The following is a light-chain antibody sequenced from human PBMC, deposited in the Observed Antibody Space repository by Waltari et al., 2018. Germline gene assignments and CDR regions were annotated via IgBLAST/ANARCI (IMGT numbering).Light chain of an antibody. J-gene: IGKJ1*01. V-gene: IGKV3-20*01. Sequence: SCRDSPSVSRALAWYQQTPGQAPRLLIYDASTRATGIPDRFSGSGSGTDFSLTISRLEPDDFAVYYCQHYVRLPATVGQGTTVEI. CDR3: QHYVRLPAT. CDR1: PSVSRA. CDR2: DAS.